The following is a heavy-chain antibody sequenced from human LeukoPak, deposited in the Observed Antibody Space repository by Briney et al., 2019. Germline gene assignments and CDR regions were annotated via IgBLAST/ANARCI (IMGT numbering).Heavy chain of an antibody. CDR1: GDSLSSSSYY. J-gene: IGHJ4*02. CDR2: IYFTGNT. Sequence: PSETLSLTCTVSGDSLSSSSYYWGWIRQPPGKGLEWIGSIYFTGNTYYDPPLKSRLTMSVDTSKNQFSLRLTSVTAADTAMYYCARCHSISWGRSFTHWGQGTLVTVPS. V-gene: IGHV4-39*01. D-gene: IGHD2-2*01. CDR3: ARCHSISWGRSFTH.